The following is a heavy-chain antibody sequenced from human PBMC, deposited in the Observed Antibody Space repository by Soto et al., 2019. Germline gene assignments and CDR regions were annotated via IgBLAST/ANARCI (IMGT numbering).Heavy chain of an antibody. CDR3: ARGGSAVAGNHNRGYYYGMDV. D-gene: IGHD6-19*01. V-gene: IGHV1-2*04. CDR2: INPNSGGT. Sequence: ASVKVSCKASGYTFTGYYMHRVRQAPGQGLEWMGWINPNSGGTNYAQKFQGWVTMTRDTSISTAYMELSRLRSDDTAVYYCARGGSAVAGNHNRGYYYGMDVWGQGTTVTV. CDR1: GYTFTGYY. J-gene: IGHJ6*02.